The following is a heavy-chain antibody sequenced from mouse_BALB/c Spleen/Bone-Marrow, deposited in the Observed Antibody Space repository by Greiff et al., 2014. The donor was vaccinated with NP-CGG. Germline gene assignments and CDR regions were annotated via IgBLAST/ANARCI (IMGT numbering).Heavy chain of an antibody. CDR2: INPDSSTI. D-gene: IGHD2-1*01. J-gene: IGHJ2*01. V-gene: IGHV4-1*02. CDR1: GFDFSRYW. Sequence: LKESGGSLKLSCAASGFDFSRYWMSWVRQAPGKGLEWIGEINPDSSTINYTPSLKDKFIISRDNAKNTLYLQMSKVRSEDTALYYCARQGYYGKGDYGGQGTTLTVSS. CDR3: ARQGYYGKGDY.